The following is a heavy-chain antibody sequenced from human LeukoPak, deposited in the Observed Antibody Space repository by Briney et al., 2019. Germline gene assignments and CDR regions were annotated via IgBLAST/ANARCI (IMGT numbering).Heavy chain of an antibody. J-gene: IGHJ3*02. D-gene: IGHD2-8*01. CDR2: ISYDGSNK. CDR3: ARKWRSQNAFDI. Sequence: GGSLRLSCAASGFTFSSYGMHWVRQAPGKGLEWVAVISYDGSNKYYADSVKGRFTISRDNAKNSLYLQMNSLRAEDTAVYYCARKWRSQNAFDIWGQGTMVTVSS. CDR1: GFTFSSYG. V-gene: IGHV3-30*03.